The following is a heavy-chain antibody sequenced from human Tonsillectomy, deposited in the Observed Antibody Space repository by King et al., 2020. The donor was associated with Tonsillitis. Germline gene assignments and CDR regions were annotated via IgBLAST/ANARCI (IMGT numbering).Heavy chain of an antibody. CDR2: IYPGDSDT. D-gene: IGHD3-10*01. V-gene: IGHV5-51*01. CDR3: ARFYGSGSSSLLNHWFDP. CDR1: GYNFTTSW. J-gene: IGHJ5*02. Sequence: VQLVQSGAVVKKPGESLIISCKGSGYNFTTSWVAWVRQMPGEGLEWMGIIYPGDSDTRYSPSFEGQVTISADKSINTAYLQWSSLRGSDSAMYYCARFYGSGSSSLLNHWFDPWGQGTLVTVSS.